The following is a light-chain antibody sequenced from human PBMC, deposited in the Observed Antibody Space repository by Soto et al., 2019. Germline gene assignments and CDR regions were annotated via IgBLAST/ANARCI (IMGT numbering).Light chain of an antibody. V-gene: IGLV2-14*01. J-gene: IGLJ2*01. CDR2: DVS. CDR1: SSDVGGYNY. Sequence: QSALTQPASVSGSPGQSSTISCTGNSSDVGGYNYVSWYQQHPGKAPKLLIYDVSKRPSGVSNRFSGSRSGNAASLTISGLQAEDEADYYCSSYTSSSTVVFGGGTKLTVL. CDR3: SSYTSSSTVV.